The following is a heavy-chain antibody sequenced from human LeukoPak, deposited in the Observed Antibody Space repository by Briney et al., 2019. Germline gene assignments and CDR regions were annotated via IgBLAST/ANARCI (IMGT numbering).Heavy chain of an antibody. CDR2: ISGNGDYT. CDR3: QAYYYYYMDV. J-gene: IGHJ6*03. CDR1: GFTFSTYG. V-gene: IGHV3-23*01. Sequence: GGSLRLSCAASGFTFSTYGMSWVRQAPGKGLEWVSAISGNGDYTYYADSVKGQFTISRDNSKNTLFLQMNSLRAEDTAVYYCQAYYYYYMDVWGKGTTVTVS.